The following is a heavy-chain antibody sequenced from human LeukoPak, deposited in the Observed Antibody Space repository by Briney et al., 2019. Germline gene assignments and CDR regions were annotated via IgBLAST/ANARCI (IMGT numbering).Heavy chain of an antibody. CDR2: INPNSGGT. Sequence: GASVKVSCKASGYTFTGYYMHWVRQAPGQGLEWMGWINPNSGGTNYAQKFQGRVTMTRDTSISTAYMELSRLRSDDTAVYYCARDRIVGAPSFDYWGQGTLVTVSS. J-gene: IGHJ4*02. V-gene: IGHV1-2*02. CDR3: ARDRIVGAPSFDY. D-gene: IGHD1-26*01. CDR1: GYTFTGYY.